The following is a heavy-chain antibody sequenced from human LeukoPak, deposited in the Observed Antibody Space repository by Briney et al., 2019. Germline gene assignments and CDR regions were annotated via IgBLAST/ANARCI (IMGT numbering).Heavy chain of an antibody. CDR2: IYHSGST. D-gene: IGHD6-13*01. Sequence: SETLSLTCAVSGGSISSGGYSWSWIRQPPGKGLEWIGYIYHSGSTYYNPSLKNRATISVDTSKNQFSLKLSSVTAADTAVYYCASEYSSSWYVNYWGQGTLVTVSS. J-gene: IGHJ4*02. CDR3: ASEYSSSWYVNY. V-gene: IGHV4-30-2*01. CDR1: GGSISSGGYS.